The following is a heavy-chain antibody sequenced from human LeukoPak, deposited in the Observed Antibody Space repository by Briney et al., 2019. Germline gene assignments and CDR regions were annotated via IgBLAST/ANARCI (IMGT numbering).Heavy chain of an antibody. D-gene: IGHD6-19*01. J-gene: IGHJ4*02. CDR2: IYHSGTT. V-gene: IGHV4-38-2*02. Sequence: ASDTLSLTCTVSDYSIRSGYYWGWIRQPPGKGLEWIGEIYHSGTTNYNPSLKSRVTISVDKSKNQFSLRLSSVTAADTAVYHCTREHGWYYFDYWGQGTLVTVSS. CDR3: TREHGWYYFDY. CDR1: DYSIRSGYY.